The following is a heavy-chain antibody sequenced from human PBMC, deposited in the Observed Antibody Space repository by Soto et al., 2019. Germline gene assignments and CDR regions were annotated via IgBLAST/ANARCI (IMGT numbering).Heavy chain of an antibody. CDR1: GFTFSSYA. CDR2: ISGSGGST. CDR3: AKAGRYYDSSGYRDY. J-gene: IGHJ4*02. D-gene: IGHD3-22*01. Sequence: PGGSLRLSCAASGFTFSSYAMSWVRQAPGKGLEGVSAISGSGGSTYYADSVKGRFTISRDNSKNTLYLQMSSLRAEDTAVYYCAKAGRYYDSSGYRDYWGQGTLVTVSS. V-gene: IGHV3-23*01.